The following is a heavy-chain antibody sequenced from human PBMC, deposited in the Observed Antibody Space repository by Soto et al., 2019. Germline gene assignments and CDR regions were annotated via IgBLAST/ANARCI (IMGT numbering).Heavy chain of an antibody. CDR2: ISTYNGDT. CDR3: AREGVAPYYYYGMDV. CDR1: GYTFTSYG. D-gene: IGHD5-12*01. J-gene: IGHJ6*02. Sequence: ASVKVSCKASGYTFTSYGISWVRQAPGQGLEWMGWISTYNGDTNYAQTFQGRVTMTTDTSTSTVHMEVRSLISDDTAVYYCAREGVAPYYYYGMDVWGQGTPVTVSS. V-gene: IGHV1-18*01.